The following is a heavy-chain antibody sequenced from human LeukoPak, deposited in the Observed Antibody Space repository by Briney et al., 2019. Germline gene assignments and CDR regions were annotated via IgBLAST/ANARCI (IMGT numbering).Heavy chain of an antibody. V-gene: IGHV3-21*01. Sequence: GGSLRLSCAASGFTFSSYSMNWVRQAPGKGLEWVSSISSSSSYIYYADSVKGRFTISRDNAKNSLYLQMNSLRGEDTAVYYCARVGGPASGSYLEYWGQGTLVTVSS. CDR3: ARVGGPASGSYLEY. CDR2: ISSSSSYI. CDR1: GFTFSSYS. J-gene: IGHJ4*02. D-gene: IGHD1-26*01.